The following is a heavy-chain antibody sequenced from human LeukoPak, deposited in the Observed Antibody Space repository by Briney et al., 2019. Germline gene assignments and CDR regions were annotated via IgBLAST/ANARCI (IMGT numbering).Heavy chain of an antibody. D-gene: IGHD5-18*01. CDR1: GFTFSSYW. J-gene: IGHJ4*02. Sequence: GGSLRLSCAASGFTFSSYWMTWVRQAPGKGLEWVSTISETGRSTYYADSVKGQFIISRDNSKNTLYLQMNSLRAEDTAVYYCAKDRGYSYGISEYWGQGTLVTVSS. CDR2: ISETGRST. V-gene: IGHV3-23*01. CDR3: AKDRGYSYGISEY.